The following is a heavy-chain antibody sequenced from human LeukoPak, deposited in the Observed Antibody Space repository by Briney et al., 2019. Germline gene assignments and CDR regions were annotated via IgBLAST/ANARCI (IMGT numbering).Heavy chain of an antibody. J-gene: IGHJ4*02. D-gene: IGHD4/OR15-4a*01. CDR2: ARNRGNGYTT. CDR3: ARIMRVDYGTYYFDY. Sequence: SCKASGYTFSDHYIDWVRQAPGKGLEWVGRARNRGNGYTTQYAASVKGRFTFSRDDSENTVYLQMNSLKTEDTAVYFCARIMRVDYGTYYFDYWGQGTLVTVSS. CDR1: GYTFSDHY. V-gene: IGHV3-72*01.